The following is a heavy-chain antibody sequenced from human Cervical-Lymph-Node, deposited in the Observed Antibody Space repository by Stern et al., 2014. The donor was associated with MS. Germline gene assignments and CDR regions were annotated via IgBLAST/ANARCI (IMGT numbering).Heavy chain of an antibody. J-gene: IGHJ4*02. CDR2: LIPFYGAT. D-gene: IGHD4-11*01. Sequence: QMQLVQSGSEVKKPGSSVKVSCKPSGDTFSNYDLSWVRQAPGPGLEWVGGLIPFYGATRYGRKFQGRVTITPEESTGTAFMELTNLTSDDTAIYYCALRRSYYVFWGQGTLITVSS. CDR1: GDTFSNYD. V-gene: IGHV1-69*01. CDR3: ALRRSYYVF.